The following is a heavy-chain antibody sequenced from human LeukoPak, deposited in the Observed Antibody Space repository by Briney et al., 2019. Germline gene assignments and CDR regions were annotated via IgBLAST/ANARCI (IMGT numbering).Heavy chain of an antibody. Sequence: PSETLSLTWTVSGGYIISYYWRWIRQPAGKGLEWIGRIYTSGSTNYNPSLKSRVTMSVDTSKNQFSLKLISVTAADTAVYYCALSGRYFDYWGQGTLVTVSS. CDR2: IYTSGST. D-gene: IGHD6-19*01. V-gene: IGHV4-4*07. CDR1: GGYIISYY. CDR3: ALSGRYFDY. J-gene: IGHJ4*02.